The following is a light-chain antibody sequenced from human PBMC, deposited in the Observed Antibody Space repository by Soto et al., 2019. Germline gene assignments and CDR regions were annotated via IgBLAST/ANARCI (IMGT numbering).Light chain of an antibody. CDR2: EVN. CDR1: SSDVGNYNR. J-gene: IGLJ3*02. CDR3: SSYTSSDTWV. Sequence: QSALTQPPSVSGSPGQSVAISCTGTSSDVGNYNRVSWFQQPPGTAPKLMIYEVNNRPSWVPDRFSGSKSGNTASLTISGLQADDEGDYYCSSYTSSDTWVFGGGTKLTVL. V-gene: IGLV2-18*02.